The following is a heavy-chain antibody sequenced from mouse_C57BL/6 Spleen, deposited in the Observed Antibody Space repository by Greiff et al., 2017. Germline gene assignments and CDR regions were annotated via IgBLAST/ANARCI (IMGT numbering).Heavy chain of an antibody. J-gene: IGHJ2*01. Sequence: VQLQESGAELVRPGTSVKVSCKASGYAFTNYLIEWVKQRPGQGLEWIGVINPGSGGTNYNEKFKGKATLTADTSSSTAYMQLSSLTSEDSAVYFCARSHDFDYWGQGTTLTVSS. V-gene: IGHV1-54*01. CDR1: GYAFTNYL. CDR2: INPGSGGT. CDR3: ARSHDFDY.